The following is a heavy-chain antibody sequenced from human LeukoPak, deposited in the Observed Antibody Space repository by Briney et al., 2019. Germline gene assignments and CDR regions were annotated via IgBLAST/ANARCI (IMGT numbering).Heavy chain of an antibody. D-gene: IGHD3-3*01. CDR1: GGSISSYY. CDR3: ARGIYGPTYYDFWSGSSYYFDY. Sequence: SETLSLTCTVSGGSISSYYWGWIRQPPGKGLEWIGSIYHSGSTYYNPSLKSRVTISVDTSKNQFSLKLSSVTAADTAVYYCARGIYGPTYYDFWSGSSYYFDYWGQGTLVTVSS. V-gene: IGHV4-38-2*02. J-gene: IGHJ4*02. CDR2: IYHSGST.